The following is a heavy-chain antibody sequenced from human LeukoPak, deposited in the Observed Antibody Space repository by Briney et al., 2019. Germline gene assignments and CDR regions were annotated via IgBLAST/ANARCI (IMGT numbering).Heavy chain of an antibody. J-gene: IGHJ4*02. Sequence: PGGSLRLSCAASGFTVSSNYMSWVRQAPGKGLEWVSVIYSGGTTYYADSVKGRLTISRDNSKNTLYLQMNSLRAEDTAVYDCARVHDYGDYFFDYWGQGTLVTVSS. CDR1: GFTVSSNY. V-gene: IGHV3-66*01. CDR3: ARVHDYGDYFFDY. CDR2: IYSGGTT. D-gene: IGHD4-17*01.